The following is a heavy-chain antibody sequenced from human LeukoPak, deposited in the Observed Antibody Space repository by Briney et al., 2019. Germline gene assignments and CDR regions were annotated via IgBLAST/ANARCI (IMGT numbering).Heavy chain of an antibody. CDR2: ISAYNDET. CDR1: GYTFTSHG. D-gene: IGHD6-13*01. Sequence: GASVKVSCKASGYTFTSHGIYWVRQAPGQGLEWMGWISAYNDETNYARMFQGRVTMTTETSTTTAYMELRDLTSDDTAVYFCAREADTNSWYRPDFRILDYWGQGPVVPVSS. CDR3: AREADTNSWYRPDFRILDY. V-gene: IGHV1-18*01. J-gene: IGHJ4*02.